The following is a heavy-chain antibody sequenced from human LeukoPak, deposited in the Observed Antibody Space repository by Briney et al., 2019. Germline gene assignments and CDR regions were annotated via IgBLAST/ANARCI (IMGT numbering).Heavy chain of an antibody. Sequence: GGSVRLSWAASGVTFGCCTRRWVRQAPGKGLEWVSYISSSSSYISYADSLKGRFTISRDNAKTSLYLQMNSLRAEDTAVYYCARDYSGSCWNWGQGTLVTVSS. J-gene: IGHJ4*02. V-gene: IGHV3-21*01. CDR3: ARDYSGSCWN. D-gene: IGHD6-13*01. CDR1: GVTFGCCT. CDR2: ISSSSSYI.